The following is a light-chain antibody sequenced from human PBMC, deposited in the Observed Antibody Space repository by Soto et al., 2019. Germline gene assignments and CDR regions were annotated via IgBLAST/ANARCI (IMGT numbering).Light chain of an antibody. Sequence: EIVMTQSPATLSVSPGERATLSCRATQSVSSSLAWYQQKPGQAPRLLIYDAANRATGIPARFSGGESGTGFTLTISSLEPEDFAVYYCQQRSNWPPTFGQGTKVDIK. CDR1: QSVSSS. J-gene: IGKJ1*01. CDR2: DAA. CDR3: QQRSNWPPT. V-gene: IGKV3-11*01.